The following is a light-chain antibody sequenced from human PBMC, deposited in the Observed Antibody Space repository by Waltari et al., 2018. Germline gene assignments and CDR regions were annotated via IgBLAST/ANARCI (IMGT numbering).Light chain of an antibody. Sequence: DIEMTQSPSTLSASVGDRVTITCRASQSISNWLAWYQQKPGKAPKLLIYKASSLQTDVPSRFSGSGSGTEFTLTISSLQPEDFATYYCLQDYNYPWTFGQGTKVEIK. CDR1: QSISNW. J-gene: IGKJ1*01. CDR3: LQDYNYPWT. V-gene: IGKV1-5*03. CDR2: KAS.